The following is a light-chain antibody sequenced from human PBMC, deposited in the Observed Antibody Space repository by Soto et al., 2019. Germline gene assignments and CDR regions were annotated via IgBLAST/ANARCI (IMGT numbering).Light chain of an antibody. J-gene: IGKJ5*01. CDR1: QSVGGSS. CDR2: HTS. CDR3: QKYGGSFIT. V-gene: IGKV3-20*01. Sequence: ETVLTQSPGTLSLSPGERATLSCRASQSVGGSSLAWYQQRPGQAPRLLIYHTSYRATGIPDRFTGSGTGTDFTLTITRLEPEDFAVYYCQKYGGSFITFGQGTRLEIK.